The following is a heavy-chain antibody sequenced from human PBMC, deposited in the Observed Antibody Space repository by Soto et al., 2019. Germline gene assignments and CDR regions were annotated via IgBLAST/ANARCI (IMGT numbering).Heavy chain of an antibody. D-gene: IGHD2-15*01. J-gene: IGHJ6*03. Sequence: SETLSLTCTVSGGSISSYYWSWIRQPPGKGLEWIGYIYYSGSTNYNPSLKSRVTISVDTSKNQFSLKLSSVTAADTAVYYCAREAIGYCSGGSCYTPYYYYYYMDVWGKGTTVTVSS. CDR3: AREAIGYCSGGSCYTPYYYYYYMDV. CDR1: GGSISSYY. V-gene: IGHV4-59*08. CDR2: IYYSGST.